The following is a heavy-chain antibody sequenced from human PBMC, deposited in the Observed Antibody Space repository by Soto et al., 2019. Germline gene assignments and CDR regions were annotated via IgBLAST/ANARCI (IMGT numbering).Heavy chain of an antibody. CDR2: MNPNSGNT. CDR3: ASAAVTGTAGLDF. V-gene: IGHV1-8*01. CDR1: GYTFTSYD. J-gene: IGHJ4*02. D-gene: IGHD6-19*01. Sequence: ASVKVSCKASGYTFTSYDINWVRQATGQGLEWMGWMNPNSGNTGYAQKFKGRVTMTRNTSISTAYMELSRLTSDDTAVYYCASAAVTGTAGLDFWGQGTQVTVSS.